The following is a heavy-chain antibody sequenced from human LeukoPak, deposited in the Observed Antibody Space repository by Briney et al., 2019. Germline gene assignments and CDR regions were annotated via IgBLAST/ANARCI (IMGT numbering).Heavy chain of an antibody. V-gene: IGHV4-39*07. Sequence: SETLSLTCTVSGGSISSSNYYWGWIRQPPGKGLEWIGSIYYSGSTYYNPSLKSRVTISVDTSKNQFSLKLSSVTAADTAVYYCARDAPNWFDPWGQGTLVTVSS. CDR2: IYYSGST. CDR3: ARDAPNWFDP. J-gene: IGHJ5*02. CDR1: GGSISSSNYY.